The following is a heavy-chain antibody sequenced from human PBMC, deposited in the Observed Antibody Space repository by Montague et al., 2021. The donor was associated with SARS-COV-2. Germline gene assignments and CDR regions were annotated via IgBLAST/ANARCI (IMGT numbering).Heavy chain of an antibody. J-gene: IGHJ5*02. Sequence: SETLSLTCTVSGGSISSSSYYWGWIRQPPGKGLEWIGSIYYSGSTYYNPSLKSRVTISVDTSKNQFSLKLSSVTAADTAVYYCARGYSSYGGPTGFDHWGQGTLVTVSS. CDR3: ARGYSSYGGPTGFDH. D-gene: IGHD5-12*01. V-gene: IGHV4-39*01. CDR2: IYYSGST. CDR1: GGSISSSSYY.